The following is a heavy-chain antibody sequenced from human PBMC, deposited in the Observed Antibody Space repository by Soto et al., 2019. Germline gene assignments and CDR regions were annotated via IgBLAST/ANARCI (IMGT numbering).Heavy chain of an antibody. CDR2: INAGNGNT. Sequence: ASVKVSCKASGYTFTSYAMDWVRQAPGQRLEWMGWINAGNGNTKYSQKFQGRVTITRDTSASTAYMELSSLRSEDTAVYYCARDHSGGDYYYNFMDVWGKGTTVTVTS. D-gene: IGHD3-10*01. CDR3: ARDHSGGDYYYNFMDV. J-gene: IGHJ6*03. V-gene: IGHV1-3*01. CDR1: GYTFTSYA.